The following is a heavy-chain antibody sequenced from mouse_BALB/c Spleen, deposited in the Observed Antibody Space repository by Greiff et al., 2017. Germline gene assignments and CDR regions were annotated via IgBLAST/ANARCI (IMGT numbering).Heavy chain of an antibody. CDR1: GFTFSSYA. V-gene: IGHV5-9-4*01. D-gene: IGHD1-2*01. CDR3: ARDKGTTASWFAY. J-gene: IGHJ3*01. CDR2: ISSGGSYT. Sequence: EVQLVESGGGLVKPGGSLKLSCAASGFTFSSYAMSWVRQSPEKRLEWVAEISSGGSYTYYPDTVTGRFTISRDNAKNTLYLEMSSLRSEDTAMYYCARDKGTTASWFAYWGQGTLVTVSA.